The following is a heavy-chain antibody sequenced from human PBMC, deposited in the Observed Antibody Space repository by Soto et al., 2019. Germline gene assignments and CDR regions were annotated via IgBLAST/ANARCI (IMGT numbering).Heavy chain of an antibody. CDR1: GFSLSNAGLG. D-gene: IGHD6-13*01. Sequence: QVTVKESGPVLVKPTEALTLTCTVSGFSLSNAGLGVSWIRQTPGKPLEWLAHIFAKDEKTYSTSMKSRLTISKATSKSQVVLIMTNMDPVDTATYYCASTYSTSWYWFDPWGQGTLVTVSS. J-gene: IGHJ5*02. CDR3: ASTYSTSWYWFDP. V-gene: IGHV2-26*04. CDR2: IFAKDEK.